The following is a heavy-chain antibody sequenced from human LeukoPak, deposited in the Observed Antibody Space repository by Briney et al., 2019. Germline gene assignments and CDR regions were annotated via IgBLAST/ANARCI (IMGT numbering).Heavy chain of an antibody. V-gene: IGHV1-2*02. CDR1: GYTFTGHY. D-gene: IGHD4-17*01. CDR2: INPNSGGT. Sequence: GASVKVSCKASGYTFTGHYMHWVRQAPGQGLEWMGWINPNSGGTNYAQKFQGRVTMTRDTSISTAYMELSRLRSDDTAVYYCASTRLGDYYPLFDYWGQGTLVTVSS. J-gene: IGHJ4*02. CDR3: ASTRLGDYYPLFDY.